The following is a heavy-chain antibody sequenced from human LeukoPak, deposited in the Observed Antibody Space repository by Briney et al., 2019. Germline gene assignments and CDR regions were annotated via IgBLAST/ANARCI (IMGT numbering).Heavy chain of an antibody. J-gene: IGHJ4*02. CDR3: ARDPPLVATPDSLDY. CDR1: GGSISSSNW. Sequence: SGTLSLTCAVSGGSISSSNWWSWVRQPPGKGLEWIGEIYHSGSTNYNPSLKSRVTISVDTSKNQFSLNLSSVTAADTAVYYCARDPPLVATPDSLDYWGQGTLVTVSS. CDR2: IYHSGST. V-gene: IGHV4-4*02. D-gene: IGHD2-15*01.